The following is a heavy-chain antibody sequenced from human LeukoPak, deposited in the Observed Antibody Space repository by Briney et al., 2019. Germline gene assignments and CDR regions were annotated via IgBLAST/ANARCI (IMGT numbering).Heavy chain of an antibody. V-gene: IGHV4-38-2*02. CDR3: ARDSGDSSGWPSDAFDI. CDR1: GYSISSGYY. Sequence: SETLSLTCTVSGYSISSGYYWGWIRQPPGKGLEWIGSIYHSGSTYYNPSLKSRVTISVDTSKNQFSLKLSSVTAADTAVYYCARDSGDSSGWPSDAFDIWGQGTMVTVSS. J-gene: IGHJ3*02. D-gene: IGHD6-19*01. CDR2: IYHSGST.